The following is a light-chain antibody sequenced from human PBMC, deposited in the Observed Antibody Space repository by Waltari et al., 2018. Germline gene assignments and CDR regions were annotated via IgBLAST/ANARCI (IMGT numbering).Light chain of an antibody. Sequence: DIVMTQSPATLSVSPGERVTLSCRASRGVSNNLAWYQQKSGLAPRLLLYEASTRATGVPGRFSGSGSATEFTLTISSPQSEDFAVYYCQQYFNWSPYTFGQGTKLEI. V-gene: IGKV3-15*01. CDR1: RGVSNN. CDR3: QQYFNWSPYT. CDR2: EAS. J-gene: IGKJ2*01.